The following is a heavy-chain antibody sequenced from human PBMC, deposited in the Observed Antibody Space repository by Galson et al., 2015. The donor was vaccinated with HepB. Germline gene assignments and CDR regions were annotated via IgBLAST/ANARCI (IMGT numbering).Heavy chain of an antibody. J-gene: IGHJ4*02. CDR2: IYSGDNT. V-gene: IGHV3-53*01. CDR3: ARVPNDYGDY. CDR1: GFTVSNNY. Sequence: SLRLSCAASGFTVSNNYMSWVRQAPGKGLEWLSVIYSGDNTYYADSVKGRFTVSRDNSTNTLYLQMNSLRAEDTAVYYCARVPNDYGDYWGQGTLVTVSS.